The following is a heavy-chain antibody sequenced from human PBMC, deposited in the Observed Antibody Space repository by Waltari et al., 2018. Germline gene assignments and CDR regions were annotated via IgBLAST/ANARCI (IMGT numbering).Heavy chain of an antibody. Sequence: QVQLVESGGGVVQPGGSLRLSCAASGFTFSSYGMHWVRQAPGKGLEWVAFIRYDGSNKYYADSVKGLFTISRDNSKNTLYLQMNSLRAEDTAVYYCAKDYMVRGVISRYYYMDVWGKGTTVTISS. CDR2: IRYDGSNK. D-gene: IGHD3-10*01. CDR1: GFTFSSYG. CDR3: AKDYMVRGVISRYYYMDV. J-gene: IGHJ6*03. V-gene: IGHV3-30*02.